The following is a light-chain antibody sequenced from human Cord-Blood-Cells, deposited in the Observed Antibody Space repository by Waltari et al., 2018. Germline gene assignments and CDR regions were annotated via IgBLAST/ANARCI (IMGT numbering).Light chain of an antibody. J-gene: IGKJ1*01. Sequence: DIVMTQSPDSLAVSLGERATINCKSNQSVLYSSNNKNYLAWYQQKPGQPPKLLIYWASTRESGVPDRFSGSGSGTDFTLTISSLQAEDVAVYYCQQYYSTPRTFGQGT. CDR3: QQYYSTPRT. CDR2: WAS. CDR1: QSVLYSSNNKNY. V-gene: IGKV4-1*01.